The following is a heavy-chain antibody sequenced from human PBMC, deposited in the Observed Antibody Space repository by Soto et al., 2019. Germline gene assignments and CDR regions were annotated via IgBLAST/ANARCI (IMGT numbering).Heavy chain of an antibody. CDR1: GFTFSSYG. J-gene: IGHJ4*02. CDR2: ISYDGSNK. D-gene: IGHD1-26*01. V-gene: IGHV3-30*18. Sequence: QVQLVESGGGVVQPGRSLRLSCAASGFTFSSYGMHWVRQAPGKGLEWVAVISYDGSNKYYADSVKGRFTISRDNSKTTLYLQMNSLRAEDTAVYYCAKDLTATYFDYWGQGTLVTVSS. CDR3: AKDLTATYFDY.